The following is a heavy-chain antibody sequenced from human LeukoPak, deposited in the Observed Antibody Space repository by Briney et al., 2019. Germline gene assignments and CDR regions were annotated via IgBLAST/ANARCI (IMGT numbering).Heavy chain of an antibody. CDR1: GFTFSSYS. CDR3: ARRWGEMNAFDT. J-gene: IGHJ3*02. Sequence: GGSLRLSCAASGFTFSSYSMNWVRQAPGKGLEWVSSISSSSSYIYYADSVKGRFTISRDNAKNSLYLQMNSLRAEDTAVYYCARRWGEMNAFDTWGQGTMVTVSS. V-gene: IGHV3-21*01. D-gene: IGHD3-16*01. CDR2: ISSSSSYI.